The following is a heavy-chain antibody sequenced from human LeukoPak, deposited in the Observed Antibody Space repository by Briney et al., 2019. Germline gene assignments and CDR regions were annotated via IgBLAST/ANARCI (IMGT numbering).Heavy chain of an antibody. V-gene: IGHV1-2*02. J-gene: IGHJ3*02. CDR2: INLRSGGT. CDR1: GFTFTAFY. D-gene: IGHD2-15*01. CDR3: VTSTGYFSTRGAFDI. Sequence: ASVKVSCKASGFTFTAFYMHWVRQAPGQGLEWMAWINLRSGGTNYAQRFQGRVTMTRDTSISTAYMELSSLRSDDTAIYYCVTSTGYFSTRGAFDIWGQGTMVTVSS.